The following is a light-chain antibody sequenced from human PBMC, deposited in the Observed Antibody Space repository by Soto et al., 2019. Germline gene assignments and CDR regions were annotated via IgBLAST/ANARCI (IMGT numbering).Light chain of an antibody. CDR3: QQYGSSSWT. V-gene: IGKV3-20*01. J-gene: IGKJ1*01. Sequence: EIVLTQSPGTLSLSPGERVTLSCRASQSASSIYLAWYQQKPGQAPRLLSYGASSRATGIPDRFSGSGSGTDFTLTISRLEPEDFAVYYCQQYGSSSWTFGQGTKVEIK. CDR2: GAS. CDR1: QSASSIY.